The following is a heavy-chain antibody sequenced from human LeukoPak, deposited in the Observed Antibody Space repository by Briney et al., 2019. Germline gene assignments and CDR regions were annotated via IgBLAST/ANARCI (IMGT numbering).Heavy chain of an antibody. CDR1: GYSISSGYY. J-gene: IGHJ6*03. CDR3: ARQGGSSSPYYYYYMDV. Sequence: SETLSLTCAVSGYSISSGYYWGWFRQPPGKGLEWIGCMYHSGSTYYNPSLKSRVTISVDTSKNQFSLKLSSVTAADTVVYYCARQGGSSSPYYYYYMDVWGKGTTVTVSS. CDR2: MYHSGST. V-gene: IGHV4-38-2*01. D-gene: IGHD6-13*01.